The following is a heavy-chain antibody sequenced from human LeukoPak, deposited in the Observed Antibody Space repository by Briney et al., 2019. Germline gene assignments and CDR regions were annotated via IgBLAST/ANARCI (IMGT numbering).Heavy chain of an antibody. J-gene: IGHJ4*02. CDR2: IYYSGST. D-gene: IGHD3-9*01. V-gene: IGHV4-39*07. CDR3: ARVAVVIGYPTIDY. CDR1: GGSISSSSYY. Sequence: SETLSLTCTVSGGSISSSSYYWGWIRQPPGKGLEWIGSIYYSGSTYYNPSLKSRVTISVDTSKNQFSLKLSSVTAADTAVYYCARVAVVIGYPTIDYWGQGTLVTVSS.